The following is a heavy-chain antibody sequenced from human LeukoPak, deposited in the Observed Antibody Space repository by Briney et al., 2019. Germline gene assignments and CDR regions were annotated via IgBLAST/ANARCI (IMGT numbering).Heavy chain of an antibody. CDR2: IRYDGSNK. Sequence: GGSLRLSCAASGFTFSSYGMHWVRQAPGKGLEWVAFIRYDGSNKYYADSVKGRFTISRDNSKNTLYLQMNSLRAEDTALYYCARDGDTVLTRGYYYYMDVWGKGTTVTVSS. CDR1: GFTFSSYG. J-gene: IGHJ6*03. D-gene: IGHD4-23*01. V-gene: IGHV3-30*02. CDR3: ARDGDTVLTRGYYYYMDV.